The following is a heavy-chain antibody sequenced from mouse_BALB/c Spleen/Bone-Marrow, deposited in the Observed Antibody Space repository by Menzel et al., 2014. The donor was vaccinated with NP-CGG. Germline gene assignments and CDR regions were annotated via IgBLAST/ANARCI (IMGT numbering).Heavy chain of an antibody. V-gene: IGHV1S16*01. D-gene: IGHD1-1*01. J-gene: IGHJ4*01. CDR3: TYRGYYGSSYSMDY. CDR2: INPSNGGT. Sequence: QVQLQQSGAELVKPGASVKLSCKASGYIFTSYWMHWVKLRPGQGFEWIGEINPSNGGTTYNETFKRKATLTVDKSSSTAYMQLSILTSEDAAVYYCTYRGYYGSSYSMDYWGQGTSVTVSS. CDR1: GYIFTSYW.